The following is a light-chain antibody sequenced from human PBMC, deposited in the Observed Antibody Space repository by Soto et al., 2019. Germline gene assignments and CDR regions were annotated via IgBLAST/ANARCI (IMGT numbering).Light chain of an antibody. J-gene: IGKJ1*01. CDR2: GAS. CDR3: QQYGSSGT. CDR1: QSVSKNY. Sequence: EILLTQFPGTLSRSPGERATLSCRASQSVSKNYLAWYQQKPGQAPRLLIYGASNRATGIPDRLSGSGSGTEFTLTISRLQPEDSAVYYCQQYGSSGTFGHGTKVDIK. V-gene: IGKV3-20*01.